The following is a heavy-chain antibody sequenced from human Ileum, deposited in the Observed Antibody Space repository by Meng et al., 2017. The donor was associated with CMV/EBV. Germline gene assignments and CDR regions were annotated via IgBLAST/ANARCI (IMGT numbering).Heavy chain of an antibody. J-gene: IGHJ4*02. CDR2: ITGRNIKT. CDR1: GFDFDNYA. CDR3: AKSPYISEYYYDSSGYFDY. Sequence: GESLKISCTASGFDFDNYAMNWVRLTPGQGLEWVSTITGRNIKTYYAGSVTGRFIVSRDNSRNTLVLQMNNLRADDTAIYYCAKSPYISEYYYDSSGYFDYWGQGTLVTVSS. D-gene: IGHD3-22*01. V-gene: IGHV3-23*01.